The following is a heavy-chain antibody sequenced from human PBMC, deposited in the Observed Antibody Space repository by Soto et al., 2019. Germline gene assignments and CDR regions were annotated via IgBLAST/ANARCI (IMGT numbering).Heavy chain of an antibody. CDR3: AAGGGLQGYY. CDR2: IYHSGST. J-gene: IGHJ4*02. CDR1: GGSISSGGYS. D-gene: IGHD5-12*01. V-gene: IGHV4-30-2*01. Sequence: SETLSLTCAVSGGSISSGGYSWSWIRQPPGKGLEWIGYIYHSGSTYYNPSLKSRVTISVDRSKNQFSLKLSSVTAAHTAVYYCAAGGGLQGYYWGQGSLVTVSS.